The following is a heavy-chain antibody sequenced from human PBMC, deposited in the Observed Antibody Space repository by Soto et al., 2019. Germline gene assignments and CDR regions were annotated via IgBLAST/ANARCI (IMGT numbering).Heavy chain of an antibody. Sequence: XGALRLSWAASGFTFSSYSMNWVRQAPWKGLEWVSSISSSSSYIYYADSVKGRFTISRDNAENSLYLQMNSLRAEDKAVYYRARDPYDYDISAYYYWGQGTLVTVSS. CDR1: GFTFSSYS. CDR3: ARDPYDYDISAYYY. V-gene: IGHV3-21*01. J-gene: IGHJ4*02. D-gene: IGHD3-22*01. CDR2: ISSSSSYI.